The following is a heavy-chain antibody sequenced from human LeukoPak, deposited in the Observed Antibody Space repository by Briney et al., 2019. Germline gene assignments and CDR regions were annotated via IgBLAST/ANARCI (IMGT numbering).Heavy chain of an antibody. J-gene: IGHJ4*02. CDR1: GFTFSSYA. Sequence: GGSLRLSCAASGFTFSSYAMSWVRQAPGKGLEWVSAISGSGGSTHYADSEKGRFTTSRDNSKNTLYLQMNSLRAEDTAVYYCASGWGYFDYWGQGTLVTVSS. CDR2: ISGSGGST. V-gene: IGHV3-23*01. D-gene: IGHD6-19*01. CDR3: ASGWGYFDY.